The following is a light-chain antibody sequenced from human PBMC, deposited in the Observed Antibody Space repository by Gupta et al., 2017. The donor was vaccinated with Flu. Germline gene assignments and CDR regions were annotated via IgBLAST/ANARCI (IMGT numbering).Light chain of an antibody. Sequence: DIQMTQSPSSLSASVGYRVTITCQASQDISNYLNWYQQKPGKAPKLLIYDASNLETGVPSRCSGSGSGTDFTFTISSLQPEDIATYYCQQYDNLPVTFGGGTKVEIK. CDR1: QDISNY. V-gene: IGKV1-33*01. CDR2: DAS. CDR3: QQYDNLPVT. J-gene: IGKJ4*02.